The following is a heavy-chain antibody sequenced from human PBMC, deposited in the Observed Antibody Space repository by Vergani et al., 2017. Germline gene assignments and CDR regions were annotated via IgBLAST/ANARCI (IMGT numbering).Heavy chain of an antibody. CDR1: GYTFTTYG. Sequence: QIQLVQSGAEVKKPGASVKVSCKASGYTFTTYGISWVRQAPGQGLEWMGWISAYNGDANYAQKLQGRVTMTTDTSTSTAYMELRSLRSDDTAVYYCAKGAKNGILTADDIWGQGTMVTVSS. D-gene: IGHD3-9*01. CDR2: ISAYNGDA. J-gene: IGHJ3*02. CDR3: AKGAKNGILTADDI. V-gene: IGHV1-18*01.